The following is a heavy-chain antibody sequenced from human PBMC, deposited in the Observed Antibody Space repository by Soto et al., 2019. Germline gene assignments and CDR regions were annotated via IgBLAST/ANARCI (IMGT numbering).Heavy chain of an antibody. J-gene: IGHJ1*01. CDR1: GGSISSSSYY. Sequence: PSETLSLTCTVSGGSISSSSYYWGWIRQPPGKGLEWIGSIYYSGSTYYNPSLKSRVTISVDTSKNQFSLKLSSVTAADTAVYCCARHRAAEFYQHPAQRSLVTVSS. V-gene: IGHV4-39*01. CDR2: IYYSGST. CDR3: ARHRAAEFYQH.